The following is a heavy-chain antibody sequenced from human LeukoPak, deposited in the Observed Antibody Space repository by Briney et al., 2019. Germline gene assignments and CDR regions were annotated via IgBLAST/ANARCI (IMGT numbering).Heavy chain of an antibody. Sequence: SETLSLTCQVSGGSISGYYWSWIRQPPGKGLEWIGYIYSSGTTNYNPSLKSRVTISVDTSKNHFSLKLSSVTSADTAVYYCARALYGSGVFDSWGQGTLVTVSS. V-gene: IGHV4-59*01. J-gene: IGHJ4*02. CDR1: GGSISGYY. CDR3: ARALYGSGVFDS. CDR2: IYSSGTT. D-gene: IGHD3-10*01.